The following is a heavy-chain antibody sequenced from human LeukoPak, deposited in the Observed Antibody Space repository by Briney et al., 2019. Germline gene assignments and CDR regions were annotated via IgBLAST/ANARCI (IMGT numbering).Heavy chain of an antibody. J-gene: IGHJ4*02. CDR3: ARGGSRLTTAGDLDY. CDR1: DGSISSSGYY. V-gene: IGHV4-39*01. Sequence: SETLSLTCAVPDGSISSSGYYWGWIRQPPGKGLEWIGSIYYSGSTYYNPSLKSRVTISVDTSRNQFSLKLSSVTAADTAVYYCARGGSRLTTAGDLDYWGQGTLVTVSS. D-gene: IGHD3-16*01. CDR2: IYYSGST.